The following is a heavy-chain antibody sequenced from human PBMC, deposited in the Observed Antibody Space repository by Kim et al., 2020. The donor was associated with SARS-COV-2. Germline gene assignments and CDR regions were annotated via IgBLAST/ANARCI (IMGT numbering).Heavy chain of an antibody. CDR3: ARVPMWRFGELMAYYFDY. CDR2: RKQDGSEK. J-gene: IGHJ4*02. CDR1: GFTFSSYW. Sequence: GGSLRLSCAASGFTFSSYWMCWIRQAPGKGLEWVANRKQDGSEKYYVDSVKGRFTISRDNAKNSLYLQMNSLRAEDTAVYYCARVPMWRFGELMAYYFDYWGQGTLVTVSS. V-gene: IGHV3-7*03. D-gene: IGHD3-10*01.